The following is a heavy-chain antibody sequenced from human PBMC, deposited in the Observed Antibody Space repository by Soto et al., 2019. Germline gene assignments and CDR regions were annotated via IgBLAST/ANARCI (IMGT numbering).Heavy chain of an antibody. CDR2: IKSDGSGT. Sequence: EVQLVESGGGLVQPGGSLTLSCAASGFTFSSYWMHWVRQAPGKGLVWVARIKSDGSGTIYADSVKGRLTISRDNARNTHYLQMNSRRAGDTAVDFCARGDGDYYDGNGYLGRHWGQGTLVHVSS. V-gene: IGHV3-74*01. J-gene: IGHJ4*02. CDR1: GFTFSSYW. D-gene: IGHD3-22*01. CDR3: ARGDGDYYDGNGYLGRH.